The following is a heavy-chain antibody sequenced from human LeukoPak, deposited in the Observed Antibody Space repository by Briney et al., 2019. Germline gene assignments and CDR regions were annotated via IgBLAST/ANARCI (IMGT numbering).Heavy chain of an antibody. CDR2: TNPNSGGT. D-gene: IGHD3-22*01. CDR3: ARAENTMTHLDY. J-gene: IGHJ4*02. CDR1: GYTFTGYY. Sequence: ASVKVSCKASGYTFTGYYMHWVRQAPGQGLEWMGWTNPNSGGTNYAQKFQGRVTMTRDTSISTAYMELSRLRSDDTAVYYCARAENTMTHLDYWGQGTLVTVSS. V-gene: IGHV1-2*02.